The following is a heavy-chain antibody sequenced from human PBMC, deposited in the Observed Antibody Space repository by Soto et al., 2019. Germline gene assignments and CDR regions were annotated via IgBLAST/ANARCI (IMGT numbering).Heavy chain of an antibody. V-gene: IGHV4-31*03. CDR3: ARVPSP. CDR2: IYYNGTT. J-gene: IGHJ5*02. CDR1: GGSISSPNFY. Sequence: PSETLSLTCTVSGGSISSPNFYWSWIRQHPGKGLEWIGHIYYNGTTYYNPTLKSRVSISVDTSKNQFSLKLSSVTAADTAVYYCARVPSPWGQGTLVTVSS.